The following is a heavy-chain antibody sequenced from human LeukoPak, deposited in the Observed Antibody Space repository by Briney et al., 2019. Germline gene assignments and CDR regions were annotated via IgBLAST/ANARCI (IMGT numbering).Heavy chain of an antibody. CDR1: GFTFKSYA. CDR2: ISGDSTDI. CDR3: ARRGYSDSSGYDY. J-gene: IGHJ4*02. Sequence: GGSLRLSCATSGFTFKSYAMNWVRESPGKGLECVSSISGDSTDIHYADSLMGRSTISRDNAKNSLYLQINSLRAEDTAIYYCARRGYSDSSGYDYWGQGTLVTVSS. D-gene: IGHD3-22*01. V-gene: IGHV3-21*01.